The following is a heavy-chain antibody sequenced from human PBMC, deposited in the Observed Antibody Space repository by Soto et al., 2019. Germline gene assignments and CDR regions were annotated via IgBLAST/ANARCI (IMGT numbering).Heavy chain of an antibody. CDR3: ARWQGVPAGRPSDYYGMDV. D-gene: IGHD1-26*01. J-gene: IGHJ6*02. CDR1: GFTGSSNY. CDR2: IYSGGST. Sequence: VGSLRLSCAASGFTGSSNYMSCVRQAPWKGLEWVSVIYSGGSTYYADSVKGRFTISRGNSKNTLYLQMNSLRAEDTAVYYCARWQGVPAGRPSDYYGMDVWGPGTT. V-gene: IGHV3-53*01.